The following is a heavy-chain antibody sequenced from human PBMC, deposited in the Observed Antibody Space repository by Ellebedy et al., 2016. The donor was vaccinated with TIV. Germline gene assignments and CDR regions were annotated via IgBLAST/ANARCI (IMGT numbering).Heavy chain of an antibody. D-gene: IGHD1-14*01. Sequence: AASVKVSCKASGYTFTSYGITWVRQAPGQGREWMGWISAYNGNTNYAQKFQGRVTMTTDRSTSTAHMELRSLRSDDTAVYYCARFESGLFDSWGQGTLVTVSS. CDR2: ISAYNGNT. CDR3: ARFESGLFDS. V-gene: IGHV1-18*01. J-gene: IGHJ4*02. CDR1: GYTFTSYG.